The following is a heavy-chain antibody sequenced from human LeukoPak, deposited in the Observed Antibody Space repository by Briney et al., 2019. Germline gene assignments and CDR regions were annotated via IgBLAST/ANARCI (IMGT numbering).Heavy chain of an antibody. CDR1: GGTFSSYA. Sequence: SVKVSCKASGGTFSSYAISWVRQAPGQGLEWMGRIIPIFGTANYAQKFQGRVTITTDESTRTAYMELSSLRSEDTAVYYCARENYYDSSGYYLDYWGQGTLVTVSS. J-gene: IGHJ4*02. CDR3: ARENYYDSSGYYLDY. V-gene: IGHV1-69*05. D-gene: IGHD3-22*01. CDR2: IIPIFGTA.